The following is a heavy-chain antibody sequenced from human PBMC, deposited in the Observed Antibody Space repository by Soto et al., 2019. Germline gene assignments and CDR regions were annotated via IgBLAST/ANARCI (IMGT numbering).Heavy chain of an antibody. CDR1: GFTFSTYA. CDR3: ARSVRGVVNTGIDY. CDR2: ISFDGSSE. V-gene: IGHV3-30*04. Sequence: QVQLLDSGGGVVQPGRSLRLSCVVSGFTFSTYAMYWVRQAPGKGLEWVALISFDGSSEYYADSVKGRFTIYRDNSKDTLYLQMNRLRAEDTAVFYGARSVRGVVNTGIDYWGQGTLVTVSS. D-gene: IGHD3-10*01. J-gene: IGHJ4*02.